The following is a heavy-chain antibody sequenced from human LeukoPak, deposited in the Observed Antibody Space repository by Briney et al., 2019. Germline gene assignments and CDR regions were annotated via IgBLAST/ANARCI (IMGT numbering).Heavy chain of an antibody. V-gene: IGHV3-7*01. CDR3: ARGRWFGGFYYLDV. CDR2: IKQDGSET. J-gene: IGHJ6*03. CDR1: GFPQRNYW. Sequence: GGPLRLFCAASGFPQRNYWMNWLRQAPGKGLEWVANIKQDGSETKFVDSFKGRFTISRDNAKNSLYLQMNSLRAADTAVYYCARGRWFGGFYYLDVWGKGTTVTVSS. D-gene: IGHD3-10*01.